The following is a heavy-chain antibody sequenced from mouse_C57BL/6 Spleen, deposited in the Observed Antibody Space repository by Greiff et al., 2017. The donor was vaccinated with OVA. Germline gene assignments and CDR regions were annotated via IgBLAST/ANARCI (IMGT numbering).Heavy chain of an antibody. CDR2: IYPGGGYT. V-gene: IGHV1-63*01. Sequence: QVQLQQSGAELVRPGTSVKMSCKASGYTFTNYWIGWAKQRPGHGLEWIGDIYPGGGYTNYNEKFKGKATLTADKSSSTAYMQFSSLTSEDSAIYYCARGGTVVARYFDVWGTGTTVTVSS. CDR1: GYTFTNYW. D-gene: IGHD1-1*01. CDR3: ARGGTVVARYFDV. J-gene: IGHJ1*03.